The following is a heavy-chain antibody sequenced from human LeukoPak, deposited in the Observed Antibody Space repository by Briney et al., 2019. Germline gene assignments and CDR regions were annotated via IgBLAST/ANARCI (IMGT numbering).Heavy chain of an antibody. Sequence: PSGGSLRLSCAASGFTFSSYWMNWVRQAPGKGLEWVANIKQDGSEKYYVDSVKGRFTISRDNAKNSLYLQMNSLRAEDTAVYYCARPLDIRRGNYGDYLDYWGQGTLVTASS. J-gene: IGHJ4*02. D-gene: IGHD4-17*01. CDR1: GFTFSSYW. V-gene: IGHV3-7*01. CDR2: IKQDGSEK. CDR3: ARPLDIRRGNYGDYLDY.